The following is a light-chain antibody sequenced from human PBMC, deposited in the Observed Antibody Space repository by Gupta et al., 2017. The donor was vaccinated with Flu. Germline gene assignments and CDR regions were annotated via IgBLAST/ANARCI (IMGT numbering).Light chain of an antibody. Sequence: ISCRSSQSLLHSNGYNYLDWYLQKPGQSPQLLIYLGSDRASGVPDRFSGSGSGTDFTLKISRVEAEDVGVYYCMQALQTPLTFGGGTKVEIK. CDR2: LGS. V-gene: IGKV2-28*01. J-gene: IGKJ4*01. CDR1: QSLLHSNGYNY. CDR3: MQALQTPLT.